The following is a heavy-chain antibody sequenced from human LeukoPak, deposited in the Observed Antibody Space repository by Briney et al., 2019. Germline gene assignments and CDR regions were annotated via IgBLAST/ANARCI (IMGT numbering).Heavy chain of an antibody. CDR3: ARADGSSWYFTPFDY. CDR2: IYSGGST. V-gene: IGHV3-53*01. Sequence: GGSLSLSCAASGVTTSSNNNCWGCAPPERGLGRGWVIYSGGSTYYADSVKGRFTISRDNSKNTLYLQMNSLRAEDTAVYYCARADGSSWYFTPFDYWGQGTLVTVSS. CDR1: GVTTSSNN. D-gene: IGHD6-13*01. J-gene: IGHJ4*02.